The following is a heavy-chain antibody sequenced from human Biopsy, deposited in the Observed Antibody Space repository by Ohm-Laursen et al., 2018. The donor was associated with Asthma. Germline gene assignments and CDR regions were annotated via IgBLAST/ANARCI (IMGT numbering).Heavy chain of an antibody. J-gene: IGHJ4*02. CDR3: ARKAGSCISRTCYSLDF. V-gene: IGHV1-69*01. D-gene: IGHD2-2*01. CDR2: IKSFFTTT. Sequence: SSVKVSCKSLGGTLNTYVIGWVRQAPGQGLVWMGGIKSFFTTTTYPQKFQDRVTINADDSTSTVYMELSSLRSEATAVYYCARKAGSCISRTCYSLDFWGQGTLVTVSS. CDR1: GGTLNTYV.